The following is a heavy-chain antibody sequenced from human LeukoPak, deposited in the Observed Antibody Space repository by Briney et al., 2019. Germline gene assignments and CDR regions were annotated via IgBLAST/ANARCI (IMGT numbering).Heavy chain of an antibody. D-gene: IGHD1-26*01. J-gene: IGHJ3*02. Sequence: PSETLSLTCTVSGGSISSSSYSWSWIRQPPGKGLEWIGYIYYSGSTYYNPSLKSRVTISVDTSKNQFSLKLSSVTAADTAAYYCARDKWEPRYAFDIWGQGTMVTVSS. CDR2: IYYSGST. CDR1: GGSISSSSYS. V-gene: IGHV4-30-4*07. CDR3: ARDKWEPRYAFDI.